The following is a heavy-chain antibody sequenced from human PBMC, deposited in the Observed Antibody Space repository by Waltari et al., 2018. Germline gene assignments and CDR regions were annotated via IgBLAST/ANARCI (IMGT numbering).Heavy chain of an antibody. CDR3: ARVATKTYSSPVPGRPYYYGMDV. J-gene: IGHJ6*02. D-gene: IGHD6-13*01. V-gene: IGHV3-74*01. CDR2: INRYGGST. CDR1: GFTLSMCL. Sequence: EQLVEYGGGLVQHGESLRLSCAACGFTLSMCLMACVSSASGKGLGWVTRINRYGGSTIYAESLNGRFTISRDNANNPLYVQMTRLRAEDTAVYYCARVATKTYSSPVPGRPYYYGMDVWGQGTTVTVSS.